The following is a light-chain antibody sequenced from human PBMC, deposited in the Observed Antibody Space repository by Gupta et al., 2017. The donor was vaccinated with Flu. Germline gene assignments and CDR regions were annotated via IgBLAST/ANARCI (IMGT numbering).Light chain of an antibody. CDR2: EAS. Sequence: DTQMAQSPSTLSASVGDRVTITCRASQSIGIWLDWYQQKPGKAPKLLIYEASSLESGVPSRFSGSGSVTEFTLTISSRQPDHFATYYCQLKNSSLCNFGQGTKVEIK. J-gene: IGKJ2*04. CDR1: QSIGIW. V-gene: IGKV1-5*03. CDR3: QLKNSSLCN.